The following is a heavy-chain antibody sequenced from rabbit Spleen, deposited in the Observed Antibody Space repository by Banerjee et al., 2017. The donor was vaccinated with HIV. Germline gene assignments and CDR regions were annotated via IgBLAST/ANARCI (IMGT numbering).Heavy chain of an antibody. CDR3: ARAPYAAYAAGDYDYFNL. CDR2: IGVGGGST. CDR1: GFSFSTGYY. J-gene: IGHJ4*01. V-gene: IGHV1S45*01. D-gene: IGHD6-1*01. Sequence: QEQLVESGGGLVQPEGSLTLTCKASGFSFSTGYYMCWVRQAPGKGLEWIACIGVGGGSTYYASWAKGRFTISKTSSTTVTLQMTSLTAADTATYFCARAPYAAYAAGDYDYFNLWGPGTLVTVS.